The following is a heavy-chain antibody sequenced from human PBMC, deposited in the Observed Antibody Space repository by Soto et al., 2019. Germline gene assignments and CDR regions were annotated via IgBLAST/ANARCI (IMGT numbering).Heavy chain of an antibody. Sequence: PGESLKISCKGSGYSFAVCWITWVRQKPGKGLEWMGRIDPSDSQTYYSPSFRGHVTISATKSITTVFLQWSSLRASDTAMYYCAXQIYDSDTGPNFQYYFDSWGQGAPVTVSS. D-gene: IGHD3-22*01. CDR1: GYSFAVCW. CDR2: IDPSDSQT. J-gene: IGHJ4*02. V-gene: IGHV5-10-1*01. CDR3: AXQIYDSDTGPNFQYYFDS.